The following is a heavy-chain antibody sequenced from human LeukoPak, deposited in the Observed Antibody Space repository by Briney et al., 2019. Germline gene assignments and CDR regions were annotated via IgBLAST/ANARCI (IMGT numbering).Heavy chain of an antibody. CDR3: ARAGDGDYVGHYYYYMDV. CDR2: IYYSGRT. Sequence: SETLSLTCTVSGGSISSSTHYWGWIRQPPGKGLEWIGSIYYSGRTYYNPSLKSRVTMSVDTSENQFSLKLSSVTAADTAVYYCARAGDGDYVGHYYYYMDVWGKGTTVTVSS. V-gene: IGHV4-39*07. J-gene: IGHJ6*03. D-gene: IGHD4-17*01. CDR1: GGSISSSTHY.